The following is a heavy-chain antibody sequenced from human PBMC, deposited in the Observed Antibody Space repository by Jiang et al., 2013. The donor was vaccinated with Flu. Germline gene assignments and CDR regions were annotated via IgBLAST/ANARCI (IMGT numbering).Heavy chain of an antibody. V-gene: IGHV3-15*01. D-gene: IGHD3-16*01. J-gene: IGHJ4*02. CDR1: GFTFSNAW. CDR3: TPEGGAMVPFDY. Sequence: ESGGGLVKPGGSLRLSCAASGFTFSNAWMSWVRQAPGKGLEWVGRIKSKTDGGTTDYAAPVKGRFTISRDDSKNTLYLQMNSLKTEDTAVYYCTPEGGAMVPFDYWGQGTLVTVSS. CDR2: IKSKTDGGTT.